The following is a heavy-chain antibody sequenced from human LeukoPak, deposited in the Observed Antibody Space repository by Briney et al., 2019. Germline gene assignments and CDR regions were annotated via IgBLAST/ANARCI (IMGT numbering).Heavy chain of an antibody. CDR2: ISAYNGDI. J-gene: IGHJ4*02. D-gene: IGHD4-17*01. Sequence: ASVKVSCKASGYTFTSSGVSWVRQAPGQGLEWMGWISAYNGDINYAQKFQGRVTMTTDTSTSTAYMELRSLRSDDTAIYYCARVGRGYGGNRFSDYWGQGTLVTVSS. CDR1: GYTFTSSG. V-gene: IGHV1-18*01. CDR3: ARVGRGYGGNRFSDY.